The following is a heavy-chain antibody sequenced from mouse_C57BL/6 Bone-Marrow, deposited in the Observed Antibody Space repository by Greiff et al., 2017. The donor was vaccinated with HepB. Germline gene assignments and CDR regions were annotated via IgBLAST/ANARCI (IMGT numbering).Heavy chain of an antibody. D-gene: IGHD1-1*01. Sequence: QVQLQQPGAELVKPGASVKLSCKASGYTFTSYWMHWVKQRPGQGLEWIGMIHPNSGSTNYNEKFKSKATLTVDKSSSTAYMQLSSLTSEDSAVYYCARLGFITTVVSYWYFDVWGTGTTVTVSS. CDR3: ARLGFITTVVSYWYFDV. CDR2: IHPNSGST. V-gene: IGHV1-64*01. CDR1: GYTFTSYW. J-gene: IGHJ1*03.